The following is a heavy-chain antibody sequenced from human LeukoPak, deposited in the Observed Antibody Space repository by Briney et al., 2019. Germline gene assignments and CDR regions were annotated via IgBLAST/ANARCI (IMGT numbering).Heavy chain of an antibody. D-gene: IGHD6-13*01. CDR3: ARDPHVVEAAGQVDY. CDR2: ISAYNGNT. J-gene: IGHJ4*02. Sequence: VASVKVSCKASGYTFTRYGFSWLRQAPGQGPVWMGWISAYNGNTNYAQKFQGRVTMTTDTSTSTGYMELRSLRSDDTAVYYCARDPHVVEAAGQVDYWGQGPLVTVSS. CDR1: GYTFTRYG. V-gene: IGHV1-18*01.